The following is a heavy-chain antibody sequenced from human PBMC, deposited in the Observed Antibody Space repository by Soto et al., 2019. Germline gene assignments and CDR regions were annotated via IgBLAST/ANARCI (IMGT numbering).Heavy chain of an antibody. D-gene: IGHD3-10*01. CDR1: GFTFSIYA. Sequence: GGSLRLSCAASGFTFSIYAMSWVRQAPGKGLEWVSTISGNGGSTYYADSVKGRFTISRDNSKNTLSLQMNSLTAEDTAVYYCAKEGGGSGSYYDYYYYYGMDVWGQGTTVTVSS. J-gene: IGHJ6*02. CDR2: ISGNGGST. V-gene: IGHV3-23*01. CDR3: AKEGGGSGSYYDYYYYYGMDV.